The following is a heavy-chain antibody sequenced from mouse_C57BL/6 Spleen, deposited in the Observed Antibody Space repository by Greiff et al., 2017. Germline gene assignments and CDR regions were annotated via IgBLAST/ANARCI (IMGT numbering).Heavy chain of an antibody. CDR2: IDPSDSYT. CDR3: ARWGLRVGY. D-gene: IGHD2-13*01. CDR1: GYTFTSYW. J-gene: IGHJ2*01. V-gene: IGHV1-69*01. Sequence: QVQLQQPGAELVMPGASVKLSCKASGYTFTSYWMHWVKQRPGQGLEWIGEIDPSDSYTNYNQKFKGKSTLTVDKSSSTAYMQLSSLTSEDSAVYYCARWGLRVGYWGQGTTLTVSS.